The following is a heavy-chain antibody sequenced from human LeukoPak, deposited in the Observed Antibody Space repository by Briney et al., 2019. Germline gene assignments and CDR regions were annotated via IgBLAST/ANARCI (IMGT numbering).Heavy chain of an antibody. J-gene: IGHJ3*02. CDR1: GGSINSYY. Sequence: PSETLSLTCTVSGGSINSYYWSWIRQPPGKGLEWIGYISYSGSTNYSPSLKSRVTISVDTSKNQFSLKLSSVTAADTAVYYCARHVYFWSAYYAFDIWGQGTMVTVSS. CDR2: ISYSGST. V-gene: IGHV4-59*08. CDR3: ARHVYFWSAYYAFDI. D-gene: IGHD3-3*01.